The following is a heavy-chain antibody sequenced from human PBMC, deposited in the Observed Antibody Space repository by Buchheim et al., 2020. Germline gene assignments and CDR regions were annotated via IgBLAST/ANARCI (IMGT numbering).Heavy chain of an antibody. Sequence: EVQLVESGGGLVQPGGSLRLSCAASVFIFSSSDMNWFRQAPGQGLEWVSYISSSGSIIYYADSVKCRFTISRDNAKNSLYLQMDSLRAEDTAVYYCARVGPSYYMDAWGKGTT. CDR2: ISSSGSII. CDR1: VFIFSSSD. J-gene: IGHJ6*03. V-gene: IGHV3-48*03. CDR3: ARVGPSYYMDA.